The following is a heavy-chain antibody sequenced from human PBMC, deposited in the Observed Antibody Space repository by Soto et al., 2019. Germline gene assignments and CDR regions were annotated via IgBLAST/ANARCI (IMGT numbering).Heavy chain of an antibody. V-gene: IGHV4-4*07. J-gene: IGHJ4*02. CDR2: IYTSGST. Sequence: KPSETLSHTCSVSGGSISSYYWSWIRQPAGKGLEWIGRIYTSGSTNYNPSFKNRVTMSVDTSKNQFSLKLRSVTAADTAVYYCARGSYSSGWYFDYWGQGTLVTVSS. CDR3: ARGSYSSGWYFDY. D-gene: IGHD6-19*01. CDR1: GGSISSYY.